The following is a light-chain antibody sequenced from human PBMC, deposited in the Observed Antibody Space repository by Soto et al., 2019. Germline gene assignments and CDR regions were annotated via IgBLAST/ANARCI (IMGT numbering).Light chain of an antibody. CDR2: WAS. CDR1: QSVLYSPNNKNY. V-gene: IGKV4-1*01. Sequence: DIVMTQSPDSLAVYLGERATINCKSSQSVLYSPNNKNYLAWYQKKAGQPPRLLIYWASTRESGVPDRFSGSGSGTEFTLTISSLQAEDVAEYYCQQYYDTPRTFGQGTKVEIK. CDR3: QQYYDTPRT. J-gene: IGKJ1*01.